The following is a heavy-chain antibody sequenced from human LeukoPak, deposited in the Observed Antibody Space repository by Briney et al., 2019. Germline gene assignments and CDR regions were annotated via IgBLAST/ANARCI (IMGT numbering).Heavy chain of an antibody. CDR1: GYTFTSYG. Sequence: ASVKVSCKASGYTFTSYGISWVRQAPGQGLEWMGWISAYNGNTNYAQKLQGRVTMTTDTSTSTAYMELRSLRSDDTAVYYCARDLAYYYDSSGSTYPDLFDPWGQGTLVTVSS. CDR3: ARDLAYYYDSSGSTYPDLFDP. V-gene: IGHV1-18*01. D-gene: IGHD3-22*01. J-gene: IGHJ5*02. CDR2: ISAYNGNT.